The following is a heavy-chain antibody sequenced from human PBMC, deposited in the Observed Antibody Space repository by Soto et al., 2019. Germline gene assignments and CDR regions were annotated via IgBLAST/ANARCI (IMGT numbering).Heavy chain of an antibody. CDR3: ARRGWDAFDI. CDR1: GFTFSSYG. V-gene: IGHV3-30*03. Sequence: QVQLVESGGGVVQPGRSLRLSCAASGFTFSSYGMHWVRQAPGKGLEWVAVISYDGSNKYYADSVKGRFTIARDNSKNTLYLQMNSLRAEDTGVYYCARRGWDAFDIWGQGTMVTVSS. CDR2: ISYDGSNK. J-gene: IGHJ3*02.